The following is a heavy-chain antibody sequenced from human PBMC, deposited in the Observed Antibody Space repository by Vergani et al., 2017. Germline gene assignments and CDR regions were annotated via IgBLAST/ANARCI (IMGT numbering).Heavy chain of an antibody. J-gene: IGHJ3*02. D-gene: IGHD1-26*01. CDR2: IRYDGSNK. Sequence: QVQLVESGGGVVQPGGSLRLSCAASGFTFSSYGMHWVRQAPGKGLEWVAFIRYDGSNKYYADSVKGRFTISRDNSKNTLYLQMNSLRAEDTAVYYCAKPNKGATGGVGAFDIWGQGTMVTVSS. CDR3: AKPNKGATGGVGAFDI. CDR1: GFTFSSYG. V-gene: IGHV3-30*02.